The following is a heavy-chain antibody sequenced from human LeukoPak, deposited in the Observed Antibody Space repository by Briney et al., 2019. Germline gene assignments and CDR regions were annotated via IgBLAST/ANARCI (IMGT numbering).Heavy chain of an antibody. CDR3: ARGHCRSNNCPHDSSWPFDP. D-gene: IGHD2-2*01. CDR2: IYTSGNT. J-gene: IGHJ5*02. Sequence: SETLSLTCTVSGGSISSSSYYWGWIRQPAGKGLEWIGHIYTSGNTNYNPSLKSRVTISVDTSKNQLSLKLSSVTAADTAVYYCARGHCRSNNCPHDSSWPFDPWGQGTLVTVSS. CDR1: GGSISSSSYY. V-gene: IGHV4-61*09.